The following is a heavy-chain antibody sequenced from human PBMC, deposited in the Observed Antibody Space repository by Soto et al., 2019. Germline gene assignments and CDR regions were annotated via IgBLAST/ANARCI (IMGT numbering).Heavy chain of an antibody. CDR1: RVIFDDYW. Sequence: GGSLRLSCAAPRVIFDDYWMTWVRQAPGKGLEWVANIKRDGGETHYADSVKGRFTISRDNAKNSLYLQMNSLRVEDTAVYCWVVNGKTSNEFDIWGQGNVVTVAS. J-gene: IGHJ5*01. CDR3: VVNGKTSNEFDI. V-gene: IGHV3-7*01. CDR2: IKRDGGET. D-gene: IGHD2-15*01.